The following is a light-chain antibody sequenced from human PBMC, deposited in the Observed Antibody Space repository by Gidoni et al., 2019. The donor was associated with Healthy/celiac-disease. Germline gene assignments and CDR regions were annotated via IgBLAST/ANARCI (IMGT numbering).Light chain of an antibody. V-gene: IGKV1-39*01. CDR2: AAS. CDR1: QSISSY. Sequence: DIQMTQSPSSLSASGGDRVTLTCRASQSISSYLNWYQQKPGKAPKLLIYAASSLQSGVPSRFSGSGSGTDFTLTISSLQPEDFATYYCQQSYSTPRTFGQGTKVEIK. J-gene: IGKJ1*01. CDR3: QQSYSTPRT.